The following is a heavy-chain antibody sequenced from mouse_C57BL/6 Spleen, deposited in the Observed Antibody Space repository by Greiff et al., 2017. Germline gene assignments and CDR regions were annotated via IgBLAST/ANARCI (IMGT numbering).Heavy chain of an antibody. J-gene: IGHJ4*01. V-gene: IGHV2-5*01. CDR1: GFSLTSYG. CDR2: IWRGGST. CDR3: AKMGSNYDYYAMDY. Sequence: VKLMESGPGLVQPSQSLSITCTVSGFSLTSYGVHWVRQSPGKGLEWLGVIWRGGSTDYNAAFMSRLSITKDNSKSQVFFKMNSLQADDTAIYYCAKMGSNYDYYAMDYWGQGTSVTVSS. D-gene: IGHD2-5*01.